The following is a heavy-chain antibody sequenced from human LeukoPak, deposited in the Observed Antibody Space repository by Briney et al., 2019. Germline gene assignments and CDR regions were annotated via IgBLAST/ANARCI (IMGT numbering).Heavy chain of an antibody. Sequence: GGSLRLSCAASGFTFSSYWMSWVRQAPGKGLEWVANIKQDGSEKYYVDSVKGRFTISRDNAKNSLYLQMNSLRAEDTAVYYCARDSSSGYYYGPSRYWGQGTLVTVSS. CDR2: IKQDGSEK. CDR3: ARDSSSGYYYGPSRY. CDR1: GFTFSSYW. V-gene: IGHV3-7*03. J-gene: IGHJ4*02. D-gene: IGHD3-22*01.